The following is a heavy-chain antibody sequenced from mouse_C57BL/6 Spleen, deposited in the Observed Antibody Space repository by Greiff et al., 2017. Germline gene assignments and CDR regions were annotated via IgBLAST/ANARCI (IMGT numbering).Heavy chain of an antibody. CDR3: AKNHGYGEDY. CDR2: IHPNSGST. Sequence: QVQLQQPGAELVKPGASVKLSCKASGYTFTSYWMHWVKQRPGQGLEWIGMIHPNSGSTNYNEKFKSKATLTVDKSSSTAYVQLSSLTSEDSAVYYCAKNHGYGEDYWGQGTTLTVSS. J-gene: IGHJ2*01. D-gene: IGHD2-2*01. CDR1: GYTFTSYW. V-gene: IGHV1-64*01.